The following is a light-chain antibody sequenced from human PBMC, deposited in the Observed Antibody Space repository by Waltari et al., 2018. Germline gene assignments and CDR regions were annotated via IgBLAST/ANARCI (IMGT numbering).Light chain of an antibody. CDR3: TSYAGSNILV. CDR1: SSDVGGTNF. J-gene: IGLJ2*01. V-gene: IGLV2-8*01. CDR2: EVS. Sequence: QSALTQPPSASGSPGQSVTISCTGTSSDVGGTNFVSSYQQHPGKVPKLMIHEVSKRPSGVPDRFSGSKSGDTASLTVSGLQAEDEADYYCTSYAGSNILVFGGGTKLTVL.